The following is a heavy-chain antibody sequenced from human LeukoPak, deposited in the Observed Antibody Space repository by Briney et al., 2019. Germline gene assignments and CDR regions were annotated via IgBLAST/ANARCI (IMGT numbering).Heavy chain of an antibody. Sequence: LRLSCAASGFTFSSYSMNWVRQAPGKGLEWIGEINHSGSTNYNPSLRSRVTISVDTSKNQFSLKLSSVTAADTAVYYCASSPSSSWYLRYMDVWGKGTTVTISS. CDR3: ASSPSSSWYLRYMDV. D-gene: IGHD6-13*01. CDR1: GFTFSSYS. CDR2: INHSGST. J-gene: IGHJ6*03. V-gene: IGHV4-34*01.